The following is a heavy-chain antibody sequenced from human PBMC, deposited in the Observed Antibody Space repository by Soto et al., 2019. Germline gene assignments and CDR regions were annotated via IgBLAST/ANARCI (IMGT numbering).Heavy chain of an antibody. CDR3: ARDGSGSEYFDY. V-gene: IGHV4-30-4*01. CDR1: GGSISSGDYY. J-gene: IGHJ4*02. D-gene: IGHD3-10*01. Sequence: SETLSLTCTVSGGSISSGDYYWSWIRQPPGKGLEWIGYIYYSGNTYYNPSLKSRVTISVDTSKNQFSLKLSSVTAADTAVYYCARDGSGSEYFDYWGQGTLVTVS. CDR2: IYYSGNT.